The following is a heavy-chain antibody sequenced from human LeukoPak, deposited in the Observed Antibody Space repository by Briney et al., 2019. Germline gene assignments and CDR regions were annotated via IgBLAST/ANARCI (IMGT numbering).Heavy chain of an antibody. J-gene: IGHJ3*02. Sequence: GGSLRLSCAASGFTFSSYAMSWVRQAPGKGLEWVSAISGSGGSTYYADSVKGRFAISRDNSKNTLYLQMNSLRAEDTAVYYCAKDHAPPGAFDIWGQGTMVTVSS. CDR3: AKDHAPPGAFDI. CDR2: ISGSGGST. V-gene: IGHV3-23*01. D-gene: IGHD2-2*01. CDR1: GFTFSSYA.